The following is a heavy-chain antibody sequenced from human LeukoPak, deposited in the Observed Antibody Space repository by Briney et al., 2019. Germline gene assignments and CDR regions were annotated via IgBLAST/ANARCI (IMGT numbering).Heavy chain of an antibody. CDR2: ISSSSSYI. V-gene: IGHV3-21*01. Sequence: GGSLRLSCAASGFTFSSYSMNWVRQAPGKGLEWVSSISSSSSYICYADSVKGRFTISRDNAKNSLYLQMNSLRAEDTAVYYCAREDYENWFDPWGQGTLVTVSS. J-gene: IGHJ5*02. CDR1: GFTFSSYS. CDR3: AREDYENWFDP. D-gene: IGHD4-17*01.